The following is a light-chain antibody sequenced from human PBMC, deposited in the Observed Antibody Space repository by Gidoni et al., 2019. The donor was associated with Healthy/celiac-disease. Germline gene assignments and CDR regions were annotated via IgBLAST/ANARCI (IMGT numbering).Light chain of an antibody. CDR2: GAS. J-gene: IGKJ4*01. Sequence: VMTHSPATLSVSPGERATLSCRASQSVSSNLAWYQQKPGKAPRLLIDGASTRAIGTPARVRGSGSGTEFTLTISSLQSEDFAVYYCQQYNNWPLTFGGGTKVEIK. V-gene: IGKV3-15*01. CDR1: QSVSSN. CDR3: QQYNNWPLT.